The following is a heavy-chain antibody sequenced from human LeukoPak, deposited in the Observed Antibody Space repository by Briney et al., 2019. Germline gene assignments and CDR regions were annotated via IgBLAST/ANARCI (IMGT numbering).Heavy chain of an antibody. Sequence: SETLSLTRTVSGGSISSSSYYWGWIRQPPGKGLEWIGSIYYSGNTYYNASLKSQVSISIDTSKNQFSLRLTSVTAADTAVYYCARQTGSGLFILPGGQGTLVTVSS. J-gene: IGHJ4*02. D-gene: IGHD3/OR15-3a*01. CDR3: ARQTGSGLFILP. V-gene: IGHV4-39*01. CDR2: IYYSGNT. CDR1: GGSISSSSYY.